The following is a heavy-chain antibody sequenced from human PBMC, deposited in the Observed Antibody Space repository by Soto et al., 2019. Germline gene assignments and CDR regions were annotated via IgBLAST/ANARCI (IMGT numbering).Heavy chain of an antibody. CDR2: INSDGRTT. CDR3: ARCAYGDYFYYYYMDV. J-gene: IGHJ6*03. CDR1: GFTFSSYW. V-gene: IGHV3-74*01. Sequence: EVQLVESGGGLVQPGGSQRLSCAASGFTFSSYWMHWVRQAPGKGLVWVSRINSDGRTTNYADSVKGRFTISRDIAKNTLYLQMNSLRAEDTDVYYWARCAYGDYFYYYYMDVWSKGTTVTVSS. D-gene: IGHD4-17*01.